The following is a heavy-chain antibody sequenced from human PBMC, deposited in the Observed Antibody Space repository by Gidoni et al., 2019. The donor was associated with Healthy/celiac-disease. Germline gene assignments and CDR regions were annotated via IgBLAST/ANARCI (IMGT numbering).Heavy chain of an antibody. CDR2: ISYDGSNK. CDR3: ARITIFGVVPQGMDV. J-gene: IGHJ6*02. D-gene: IGHD3-3*01. V-gene: IGHV3-30*03. CDR1: GFTFSSYG. Sequence: QVQLVESGGGVVQPGRSLRLSCAASGFTFSSYGMHWVRQAPGKGLEWVAVISYDGSNKYYADSVKGRFTISRDNSKNTLYLQMNSLRAEDTAVYYCARITIFGVVPQGMDVWGQGTTVTVSS.